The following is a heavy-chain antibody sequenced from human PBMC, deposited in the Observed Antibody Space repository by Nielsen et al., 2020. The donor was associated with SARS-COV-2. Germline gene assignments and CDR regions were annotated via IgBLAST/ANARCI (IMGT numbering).Heavy chain of an antibody. CDR1: GYTLTEVS. D-gene: IGHD2-2*01. CDR2: FDPEDGET. J-gene: IGHJ5*02. Sequence: ASVKVSCKVSGYTLTEVSMHWVRQAPGKGLEWMGGFDPEDGETIYAQKFQGRVTMTEDTSTDTAYMELSSLRSEDTAVYYCATGSLVPADNWFDPWGQGTLVTVSS. CDR3: ATGSLVPADNWFDP. V-gene: IGHV1-24*01.